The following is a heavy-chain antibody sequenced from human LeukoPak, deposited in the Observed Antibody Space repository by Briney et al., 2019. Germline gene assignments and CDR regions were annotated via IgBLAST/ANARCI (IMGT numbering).Heavy chain of an antibody. V-gene: IGHV3-23*01. CDR3: AKEDTAMATSY. J-gene: IGHJ4*02. Sequence: AGSLSLSCAASAFTFSSYAMSWVRQAPGKGLEWVSAISGSGGSTYYADSVKGRFTISRDSSKNTLYLQMNSLRAEDTAVYYCAKEDTAMATSYWGQGTLVTVSS. CDR2: ISGSGGST. D-gene: IGHD5-18*01. CDR1: AFTFSSYA.